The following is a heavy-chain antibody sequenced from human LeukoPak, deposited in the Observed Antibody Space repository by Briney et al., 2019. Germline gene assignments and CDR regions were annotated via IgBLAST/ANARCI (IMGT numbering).Heavy chain of an antibody. CDR1: GFTFSAYG. V-gene: IGHV3-48*02. J-gene: IGHJ6*02. Sequence: GGSLRPSCAASGFTFSAYGTNWVRQAPGKGLEWVSYISSTGSTIHYADSVKGRFTISRDNAKNSLYLEMNSLRDEDTAVYYCARRSYGMDVWGQGTTVTVSS. CDR3: ARRSYGMDV. CDR2: ISSTGSTI.